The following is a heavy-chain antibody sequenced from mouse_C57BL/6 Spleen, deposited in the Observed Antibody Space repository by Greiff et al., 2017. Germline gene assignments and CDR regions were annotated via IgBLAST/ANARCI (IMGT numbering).Heavy chain of an antibody. V-gene: IGHV1-80*01. D-gene: IGHD2-4*01. Sequence: QVQLQQSGAELVKPGASVKISCKASGYAFSSYWMTWVKQRPGKGLEWIGQIYPGDGDTNYNGKFKGKATLTADKSSSTAYMQLSSLTSEDSAVYFCARGGDYHDPFDYWGQGTTLTVSS. CDR3: ARGGDYHDPFDY. CDR2: IYPGDGDT. CDR1: GYAFSSYW. J-gene: IGHJ2*01.